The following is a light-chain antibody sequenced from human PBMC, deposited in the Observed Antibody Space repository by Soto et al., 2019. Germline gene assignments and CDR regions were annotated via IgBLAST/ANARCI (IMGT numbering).Light chain of an antibody. Sequence: DIQMTQSPSTLSASVGDRVTITCRASHSISSWLAWDQQKPGKAPKLLIYGASSLESGVPSRFSGSGSGTDFTLTINSLQSEDFEIYYCQQYNNWPITFGQGTRLEN. CDR1: HSISSW. CDR3: QQYNNWPIT. V-gene: IGKV1-5*01. J-gene: IGKJ5*01. CDR2: GAS.